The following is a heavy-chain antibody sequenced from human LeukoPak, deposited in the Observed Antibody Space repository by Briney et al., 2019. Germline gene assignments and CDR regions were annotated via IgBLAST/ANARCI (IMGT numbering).Heavy chain of an antibody. J-gene: IGHJ4*02. Sequence: GGSLRLSCAASGFTFSSYSMNWVRQAPGKGLEWVSSISSSSSYIYYADSVKGRFTISRDNSKNTLYLQMNSLRAEDTAVYYCARDYGGNSSPLYYWGQGTLVTVSS. CDR1: GFTFSSYS. V-gene: IGHV3-21*01. CDR2: ISSSSSYI. CDR3: ARDYGGNSSPLYY. D-gene: IGHD4-23*01.